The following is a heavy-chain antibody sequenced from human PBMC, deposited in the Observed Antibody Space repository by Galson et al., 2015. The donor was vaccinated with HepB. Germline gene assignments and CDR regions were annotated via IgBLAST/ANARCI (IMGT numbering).Heavy chain of an antibody. CDR1: GGSISSSNW. CDR3: ARDWRLMYDYGDYGESYYYYGMDV. J-gene: IGHJ6*02. Sequence: ETLSLTCAVSGGSISSSNWWSWVRQPPGKGLEWIGEIYHSGSTNYNPSLKSRVTISVDKSKNQFSLKLSSVTAADTAVYYCARDWRLMYDYGDYGESYYYYGMDVWGQGTTVTVSS. V-gene: IGHV4-4*02. D-gene: IGHD4-17*01. CDR2: IYHSGST.